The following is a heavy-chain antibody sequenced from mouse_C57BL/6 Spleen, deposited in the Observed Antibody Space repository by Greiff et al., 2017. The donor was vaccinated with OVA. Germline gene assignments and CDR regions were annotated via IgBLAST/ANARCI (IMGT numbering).Heavy chain of an antibody. CDR2: ISYDGSN. CDR1: GYSITSGYY. CDR3: ARDYGSSYNWYFDV. D-gene: IGHD1-1*01. V-gene: IGHV3-6*01. J-gene: IGHJ1*03. Sequence: DVKLQESGPGLVKPSQSLSLTCSVTGYSITSGYYWNWIRQFPGNKLEWMGYISYDGSNNYNPSLKNRISITRDTSKNQFFLKLNSVTTEDTATYYCARDYGSSYNWYFDVWGTGTTVTVSS.